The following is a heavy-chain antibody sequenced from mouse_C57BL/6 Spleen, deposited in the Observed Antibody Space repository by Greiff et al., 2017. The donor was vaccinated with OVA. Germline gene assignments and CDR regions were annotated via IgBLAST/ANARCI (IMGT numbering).Heavy chain of an antibody. CDR3: GRDAGDWHFDV. Sequence: EVQVVESGGGLARSGRSLRLSCATSGFTFSDFYMRWVRQAPGKGLEWIGASRNKANDYTTEYSVSVKGRFIVSRYSYQSILYLHINALGDEAAAIFYCGRDAGDWHFDVWGTGTTVTVSS. CDR1: GFTFSDFY. CDR2: SRNKANDYTT. V-gene: IGHV7-1*01. J-gene: IGHJ1*03.